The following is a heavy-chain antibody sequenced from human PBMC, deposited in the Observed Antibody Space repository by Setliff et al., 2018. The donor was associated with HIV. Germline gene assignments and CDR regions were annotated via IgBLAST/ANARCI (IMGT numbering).Heavy chain of an antibody. Sequence: SETLSLTCTVYGGSIDGDSYYWSWIRQAAGKGPEWVGHVHTSGTTNYNPSLRGRVTISLDRSKNQFSLKVDSATATDTAVYFCARVSSSYYFLGAFDSWGQGTLVT. CDR3: ARVSSSYYFLGAFDS. CDR1: GGSIDGDSYY. V-gene: IGHV4-61*09. CDR2: VHTSGTT. D-gene: IGHD2-15*01. J-gene: IGHJ4*02.